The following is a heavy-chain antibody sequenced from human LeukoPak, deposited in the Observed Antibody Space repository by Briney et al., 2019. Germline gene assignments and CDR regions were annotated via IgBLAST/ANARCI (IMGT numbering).Heavy chain of an antibody. CDR3: AKLKRVGIAPFDD. CDR1: GFTFSHFA. V-gene: IGHV3-23*01. CDR2: ISGSGNKT. D-gene: IGHD3-10*01. J-gene: IGHJ4*02. Sequence: GGPLRLSCAASGFTFSHFAMSWVRQAPGMGLHWVSTISGSGNKTYDADSVKGRFTISRDNSKNTLYLQMTGLRAEDTAVYYCAKLKRVGIAPFDDWGQGTLVTVSS.